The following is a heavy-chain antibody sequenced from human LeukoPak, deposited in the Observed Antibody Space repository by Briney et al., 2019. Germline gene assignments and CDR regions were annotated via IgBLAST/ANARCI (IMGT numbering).Heavy chain of an antibody. D-gene: IGHD2-2*01. CDR2: IRYDGSNK. V-gene: IGHV3-30*02. Sequence: GGSLRLSCAASGFTFSSYGMHWVRQAPGKGLEWVAFIRYDGSNKYYADSVKGRFTISRDNSKSTLYLQMNSLRAEDTAVYYCAKGSRDIVVVPPGFDPWGQGTLVTVSS. J-gene: IGHJ5*02. CDR3: AKGSRDIVVVPPGFDP. CDR1: GFTFSSYG.